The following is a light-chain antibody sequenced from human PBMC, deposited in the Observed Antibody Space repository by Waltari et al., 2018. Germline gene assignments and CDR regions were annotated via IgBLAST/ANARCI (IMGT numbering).Light chain of an antibody. CDR1: RGVSYD. CDR3: QQSHSTPLT. V-gene: IGKV1-39*01. Sequence: DIQMTQSPSSLSASVGDRVTITCRVSRGVSYDLNWYQQRPGKAPKLLIYAASNLQSGVPPRFSGSGSGTDFTLTITTRQPEDFATYHCQQSHSTPLTFGGGTKVEFK. J-gene: IGKJ4*01. CDR2: AAS.